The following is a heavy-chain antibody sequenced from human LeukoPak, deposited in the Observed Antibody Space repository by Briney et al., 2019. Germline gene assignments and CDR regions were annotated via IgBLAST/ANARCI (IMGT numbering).Heavy chain of an antibody. V-gene: IGHV4-39*01. Sequence: SETLSLTCTVSGGSISSSSYYWGWIRQPPGKGLEWIGSVYYSGSTYYNPSLKSRFTISVDTSKNQFSLKLSSVTAADTAVYYCARGGGYSYGRNPANFDYWGQGTLVTVSP. CDR2: VYYSGST. CDR3: ARGGGYSYGRNPANFDY. J-gene: IGHJ4*02. CDR1: GGSISSSSYY. D-gene: IGHD5-18*01.